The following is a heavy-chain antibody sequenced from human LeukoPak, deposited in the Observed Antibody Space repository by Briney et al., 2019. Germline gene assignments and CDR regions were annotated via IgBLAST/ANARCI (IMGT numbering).Heavy chain of an antibody. CDR3: SRDATYFYDRSGYYYPYDAFDI. CDR2: ICYTGAT. Sequence: PSETLSLTCTVSGGSITSDSYYWSWIRQHPGKGLEWNGYICYTGATDYSPSLKSRVIISLDTSKNQFSLNLSSVTAADTAVYYCSRDATYFYDRSGYYYPYDAFDIWGQGTMVTVS. CDR1: GGSITSDSYY. J-gene: IGHJ3*02. D-gene: IGHD3-22*01. V-gene: IGHV4-31*03.